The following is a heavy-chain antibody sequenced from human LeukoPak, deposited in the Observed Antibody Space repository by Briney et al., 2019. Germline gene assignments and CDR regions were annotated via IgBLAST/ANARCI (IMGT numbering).Heavy chain of an antibody. Sequence: PSGTLSLTCAVSGASINSSFSWCWVRQPPGKGLEWIGEIYHSGNSNYNPSVKSRVTISIDKSKNQFSLKLSSVTAADTAVYYCAKEVVGPWGQGTLVTVSS. V-gene: IGHV4-4*02. CDR3: AKEVVGP. CDR2: IYHSGNS. J-gene: IGHJ5*02. CDR1: GASINSSFS. D-gene: IGHD1-26*01.